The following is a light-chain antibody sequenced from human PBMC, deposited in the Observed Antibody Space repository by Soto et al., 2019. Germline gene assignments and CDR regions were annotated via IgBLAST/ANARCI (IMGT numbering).Light chain of an antibody. CDR3: QSYDRSLSGSV. V-gene: IGLV1-40*01. Sequence: QSVLTQPPSVSGAPGQGVTISCTGSSSNIGAGYDVHWYQQLPGAAPKLLIFGNDNRPSGVPDRFSGSRSGTSASLAITGLQADEEADYYCQSYDRSLSGSVFGAGTKLTVL. CDR1: SSNIGAGYD. J-gene: IGLJ1*01. CDR2: GND.